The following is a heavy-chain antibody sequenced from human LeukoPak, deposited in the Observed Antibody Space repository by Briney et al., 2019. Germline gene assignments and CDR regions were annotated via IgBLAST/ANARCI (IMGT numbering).Heavy chain of an antibody. J-gene: IGHJ6*03. CDR3: ARASLSDFWSGYGPRGYMDV. V-gene: IGHV1-18*01. CDR1: GYTFTSYG. Sequence: ASVKVSCKASGYTFTSYGISWVRQAPGQGLEWMGWISAYNGNTNYAQKLQGRVTMTTDTSTSTAYMELRSLRSDDTAVYYCARASLSDFWSGYGPRGYMDVWGKGTTVTVSS. CDR2: ISAYNGNT. D-gene: IGHD3-3*01.